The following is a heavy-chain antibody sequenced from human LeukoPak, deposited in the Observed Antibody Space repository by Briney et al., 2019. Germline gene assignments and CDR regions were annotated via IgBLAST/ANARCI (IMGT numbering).Heavy chain of an antibody. CDR3: ATRLLNSSGRNFDY. J-gene: IGHJ4*02. CDR2: IYYSGST. D-gene: IGHD3-22*01. CDR1: GGSISSSSYY. Sequence: SETLSLTCTVSGGSISSSSYYWGWIRQPPGKGLEWIGSIYYSGSTYYNPSLKSRVTISVDTSKNQFSLKLSSVTAADTAVYYCATRLLNSSGRNFDYWGQGTLVTVSS. V-gene: IGHV4-39*07.